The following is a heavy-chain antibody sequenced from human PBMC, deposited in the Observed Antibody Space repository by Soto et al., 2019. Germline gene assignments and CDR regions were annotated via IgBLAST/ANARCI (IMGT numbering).Heavy chain of an antibody. CDR2: ISAYNGNT. CDR1: GYTFTSYG. D-gene: IGHD2-15*01. CDR3: ARDLRLARSRNCSGGSCYSPYYYYYYMDV. Sequence: QVQLVQSGAEVKKPGASVKVSCKASGYTFTSYGISWVRQAPGQGLEWMGWISAYNGNTNYAQKLQGRVTMTTDTSTSTAYMELRSLRSDDTAVYYCARDLRLARSRNCSGGSCYSPYYYYYYMDVWGKGTTVTVSS. J-gene: IGHJ6*03. V-gene: IGHV1-18*01.